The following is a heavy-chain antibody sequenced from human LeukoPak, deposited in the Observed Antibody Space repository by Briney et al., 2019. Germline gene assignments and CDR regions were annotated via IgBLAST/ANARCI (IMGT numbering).Heavy chain of an antibody. D-gene: IGHD2-2*01. CDR1: GFTFSSYA. V-gene: IGHV3-30-3*01. J-gene: IGHJ4*02. CDR2: ISYDGSNK. CDR3: AREREIFCSSTSCQVGDY. Sequence: GGSLRLSCAASGFTFSSYAMHWVRQAPGKGLEWVAVISYDGSNKYYADSVKGRFTISRDKSKNTMYLQMNSLRVEDTAVYYCAREREIFCSSTSCQVGDYWGQGTLVTVSS.